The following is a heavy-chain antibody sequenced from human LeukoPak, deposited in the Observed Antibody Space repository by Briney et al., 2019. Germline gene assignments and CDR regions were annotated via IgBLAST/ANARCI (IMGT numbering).Heavy chain of an antibody. J-gene: IGHJ3*02. D-gene: IGHD3-22*01. V-gene: IGHV3-11*04. CDR2: ISSSGSTI. Sequence: PGGSLRLSCAASGFTFSDYYMSWIRQAPGKGLEWVSYISSSGSTIYYADSVKGRFTISRDNAKNSLYLQMNSLRAEDTAVYYCASDSSGYLSAFDIWGQGTMVTVSS. CDR1: GFTFSDYY. CDR3: ASDSSGYLSAFDI.